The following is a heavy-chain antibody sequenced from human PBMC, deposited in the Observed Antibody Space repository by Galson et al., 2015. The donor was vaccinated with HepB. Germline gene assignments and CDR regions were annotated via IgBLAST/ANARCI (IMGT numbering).Heavy chain of an antibody. J-gene: IGHJ6*02. CDR3: ARDRPDYGGNDDYYYGMDV. CDR2: IYYSGST. CDR1: GGSISSGGYY. V-gene: IGHV4-31*03. Sequence: TLSLTCTVSGGSISSGGYYWSWIRQHPGKGLEWIGYIYYSGSTYYNPSLKSRVTISVDTSKNQFSLKLSSVTAADTAVYYCARDRPDYGGNDDYYYGMDVWGQGTTVTVSS. D-gene: IGHD4-23*01.